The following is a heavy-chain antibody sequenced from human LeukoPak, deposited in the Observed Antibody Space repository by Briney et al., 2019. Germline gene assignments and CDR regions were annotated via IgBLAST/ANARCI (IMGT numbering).Heavy chain of an antibody. Sequence: PGGSLRLSCAASGFTFSSYSMNWVRQAPGKGLECVSSISSSSYIYYANSMKGRFNIYRDNATNSLYLQMDSLRAEGTAVYYCARVSEEQWLSYGMDVWGKGTTVTVSS. CDR3: ARVSEEQWLSYGMDV. CDR1: GFTFSSYS. V-gene: IGHV3-21*01. J-gene: IGHJ6*04. D-gene: IGHD6-19*01. CDR2: ISSSSYI.